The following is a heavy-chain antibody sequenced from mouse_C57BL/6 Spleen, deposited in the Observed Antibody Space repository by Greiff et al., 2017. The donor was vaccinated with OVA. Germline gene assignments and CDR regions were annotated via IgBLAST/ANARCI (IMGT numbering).Heavy chain of an antibody. V-gene: IGHV5-17*01. J-gene: IGHJ4*01. CDR1: GFTFSDYG. D-gene: IGHD2-4*01. Sequence: EVQLVESGGGLVKPGGSLKLSCAASGFTFSDYGMHWVRQAPEKGLEWVAYISSGSSTIYYADTVKGRFTLSRDNAKNTMFLQMTSLRSEDTAMYYCARPRSYYDYDGYAMDYWGQGTSVTVSS. CDR3: ARPRSYYDYDGYAMDY. CDR2: ISSGSSTI.